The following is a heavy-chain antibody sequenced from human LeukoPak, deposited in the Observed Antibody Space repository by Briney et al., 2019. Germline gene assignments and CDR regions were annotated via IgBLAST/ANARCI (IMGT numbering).Heavy chain of an antibody. J-gene: IGHJ6*03. V-gene: IGHV4-59*01. Sequence: SETLSLTCTVSGGSISSYYWSWIRQPPGKGLEWTGYIYYSGSTNYNPSLKSRVTISVDTSKSQFSLKLSSVTAADTAVYHCARGMAPKGIAAAGNYYYYMDVWGKGTTVTVSS. CDR3: ARGMAPKGIAAAGNYYYYMDV. CDR1: GGSISSYY. D-gene: IGHD6-13*01. CDR2: IYYSGST.